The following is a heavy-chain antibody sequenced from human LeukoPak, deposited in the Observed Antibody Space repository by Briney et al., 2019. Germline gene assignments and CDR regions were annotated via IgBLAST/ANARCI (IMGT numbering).Heavy chain of an antibody. D-gene: IGHD3-22*01. CDR1: AFTFSTYA. V-gene: IGHV3-23*01. Sequence: PGGSLRLSCAASAFTFSTYAMSWVRQAPGKGLEWVSAISGSGGSTYYADSLKGRFTISRVNSKNTLYLQMNSLRAEDTAIYYCAKEIPYYYDSSNYYPIFDYWGQGTLVTVSS. CDR3: AKEIPYYYDSSNYYPIFDY. CDR2: ISGSGGST. J-gene: IGHJ4*02.